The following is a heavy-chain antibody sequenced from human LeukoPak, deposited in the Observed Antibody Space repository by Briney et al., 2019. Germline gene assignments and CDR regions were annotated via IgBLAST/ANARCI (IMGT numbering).Heavy chain of an antibody. CDR3: APEGPVSGL. Sequence: GGALRLSCSAPGFTFNSYVMHLVRQAPGKGLEYVLAISSNGGSTYYADSVKGRFTISRDNSKNTVYLQMNSLRVEDTAMYYCAPEGPVSGLRGQGTLVTVSS. CDR2: ISSNGGST. V-gene: IGHV3-64*04. J-gene: IGHJ4*02. D-gene: IGHD3/OR15-3a*01. CDR1: GFTFNSYV.